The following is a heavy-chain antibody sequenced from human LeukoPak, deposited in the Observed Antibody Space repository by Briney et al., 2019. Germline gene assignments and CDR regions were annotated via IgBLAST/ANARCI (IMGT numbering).Heavy chain of an antibody. CDR3: AREHYYGSGIDY. CDR1: GFTFSSYA. V-gene: IGHV4-59*01. CDR2: IYYSGST. J-gene: IGHJ4*02. Sequence: GSLRLSCAASGFTFSSYAMSWVRQAPGKGLEWIGYIYYSGSTNYNPSLKSRVTISVDTSKNQFSLKLSSVTAADTAVYYCAREHYYGSGIDYWGQGTLVTVSS. D-gene: IGHD3-10*01.